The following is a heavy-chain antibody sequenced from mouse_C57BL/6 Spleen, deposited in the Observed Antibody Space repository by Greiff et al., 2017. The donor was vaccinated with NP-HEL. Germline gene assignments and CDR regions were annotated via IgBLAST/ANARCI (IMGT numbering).Heavy chain of an antibody. CDR3: ARHEDSIYDGYRDAMDY. CDR1: GYTFTEYT. J-gene: IGHJ4*01. CDR2: FYPGSGSI. Sequence: VQLQQSGAELVKPGASVKLSCKASGYTFTEYTIHWVKQRSGQGLEWIGWFYPGSGSIKYNEKFKDKATLTADKSSSTVYMELSRLTSEDSAVYCCARHEDSIYDGYRDAMDYWGQGTSVTVSS. D-gene: IGHD2-3*01. V-gene: IGHV1-62-2*01.